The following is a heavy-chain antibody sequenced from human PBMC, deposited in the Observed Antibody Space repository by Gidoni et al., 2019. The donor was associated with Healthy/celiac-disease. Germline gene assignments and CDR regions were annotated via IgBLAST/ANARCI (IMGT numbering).Heavy chain of an antibody. D-gene: IGHD6-19*01. V-gene: IGHV2-5*01. Sequence: LVTPTQTLTLTCPFSGFSLSTSGLGVGWIRQPPGKALEWLALMSWNDDKRDSPSLKSRLTITKDTSKNQVVLTMTNMDPVDKAKYYRAHSKAGEGQWVKKESDYYYDGMDVWGQGTTVTVSS. CDR1: GFSLSTSGLG. CDR2: MSWNDDK. CDR3: AHSKAGEGQWVKKESDYYYDGMDV. J-gene: IGHJ6*02.